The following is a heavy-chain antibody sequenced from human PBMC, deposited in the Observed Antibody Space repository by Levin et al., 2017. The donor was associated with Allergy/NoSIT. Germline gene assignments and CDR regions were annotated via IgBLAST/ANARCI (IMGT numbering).Heavy chain of an antibody. D-gene: IGHD3-10*01. CDR1: GGYVTSGGYY. V-gene: IGHV4-31*03. Sequence: SETLSLTCSVSGGYVTSGGYYWTWVRQQPGKGLEWIGYIYYNVNSYYKPSLKSRVRISLDPAKNQFSLKVSSVTAADTAVYYCARAGHHGSGPDVWGKGTTVIVSS. CDR3: ARAGHHGSGPDV. CDR2: IYYNVNS. J-gene: IGHJ6*04.